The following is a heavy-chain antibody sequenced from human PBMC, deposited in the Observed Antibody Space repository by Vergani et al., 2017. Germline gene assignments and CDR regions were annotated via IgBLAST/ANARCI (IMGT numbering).Heavy chain of an antibody. J-gene: IGHJ4*02. CDR2: IKSKTDGGTT. V-gene: IGHV3-15*01. CDR3: TTGSAYCSSASCYTLPLDY. Sequence: EVQLVESGGGLVKPGGSLRLSCAASGFTFSNAWMSWVRQAPGKGLEWVGRIKSKTDGGTTYYAAPVKGRFTMLRDDSKNTLYLQMNSLKTADTAVYYCTTGSAYCSSASCYTLPLDYWGQGTLVTVSS. CDR1: GFTFSNAW. D-gene: IGHD2-2*02.